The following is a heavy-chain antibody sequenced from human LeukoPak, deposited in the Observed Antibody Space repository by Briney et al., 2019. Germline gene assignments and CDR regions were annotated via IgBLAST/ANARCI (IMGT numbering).Heavy chain of an antibody. D-gene: IGHD1-26*01. Sequence: ASVKVSCKAFGYTFTSNYMHWVRQAPGQGLEWMGWINPNSGGTNYAQKFQGRVTMTRDTSISTAYMELSRLRSDDTAVYYCARGYGSRPFDYWGQGTLVTVSS. J-gene: IGHJ4*02. CDR1: GYTFTSNY. V-gene: IGHV1-2*02. CDR2: INPNSGGT. CDR3: ARGYGSRPFDY.